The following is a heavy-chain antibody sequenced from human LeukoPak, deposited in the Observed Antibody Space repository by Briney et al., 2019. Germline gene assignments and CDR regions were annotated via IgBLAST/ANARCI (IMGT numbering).Heavy chain of an antibody. J-gene: IGHJ5*02. Sequence: AETLSLTCTVSGGSISSSSYYWGWLRQPPGKGLEWFGSIYYSGSTYYNPSLKSRVTISVDTSKNQFSLKLSSVTAADTAVYYCARVAVAVAGTGWFDPWGQGTLVTVSS. CDR1: GGSISSSSYY. CDR2: IYYSGST. V-gene: IGHV4-39*07. CDR3: ARVAVAVAGTGWFDP. D-gene: IGHD6-19*01.